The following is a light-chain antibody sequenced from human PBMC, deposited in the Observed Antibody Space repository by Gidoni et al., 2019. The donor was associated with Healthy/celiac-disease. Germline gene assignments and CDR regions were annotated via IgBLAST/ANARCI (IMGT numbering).Light chain of an antibody. CDR2: AAS. CDR3: QQSYSTPYT. Sequence: DIQMTQSPSSLSASVGDRVTITCRASQSISSYLNWYQQKPGTAPKLLIDAASSLQSGVPSRFSGSGSGTDFTLTISSLQPEDFATYYCQQSYSTPYTFGQGTKLEIK. J-gene: IGKJ2*01. CDR1: QSISSY. V-gene: IGKV1-39*01.